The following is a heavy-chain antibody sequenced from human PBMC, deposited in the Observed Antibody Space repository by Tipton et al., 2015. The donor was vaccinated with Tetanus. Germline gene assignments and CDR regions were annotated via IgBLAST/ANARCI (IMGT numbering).Heavy chain of an antibody. CDR3: AKDIGWDPYSSGWYWDY. J-gene: IGHJ4*02. Sequence: SLRLSCAASGFTFDDYTMHWVRQAPGKGLEWVSLISWDGGSTYYADSVKGRFTISRDNSKNSLYLQMNSLRTEDTALYYCAKDIGWDPYSSGWYWDYWGQGTLVTVSS. V-gene: IGHV3-43*01. CDR2: ISWDGGST. CDR1: GFTFDDYT. D-gene: IGHD6-19*01.